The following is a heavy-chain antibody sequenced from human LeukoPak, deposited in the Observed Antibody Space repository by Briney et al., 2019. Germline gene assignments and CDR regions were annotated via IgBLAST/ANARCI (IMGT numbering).Heavy chain of an antibody. Sequence: ASVKVSCKASGYTFTGYYMHWVRQAPGQGLEWMGWINPNSGGTNYAQKFQGRVTTTRDTSISTAYMELSRLRSDDTAVYYCARDDDYGGTNWFDPWGQGTLVTVSS. J-gene: IGHJ5*02. D-gene: IGHD4-23*01. CDR3: ARDDDYGGTNWFDP. V-gene: IGHV1-2*02. CDR2: INPNSGGT. CDR1: GYTFTGYY.